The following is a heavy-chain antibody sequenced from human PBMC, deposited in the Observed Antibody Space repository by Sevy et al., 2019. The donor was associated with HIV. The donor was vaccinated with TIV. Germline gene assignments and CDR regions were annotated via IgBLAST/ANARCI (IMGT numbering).Heavy chain of an antibody. D-gene: IGHD3-22*01. Sequence: GGSLILSCAASGFTFTTYAMGWVRHAPGKGLKWVSTLSGSGASTYYADSVKGRFTISRDNSKNTLFLQMDSLRAEDTAVYYCAKDFYDSSGYYPMEAFDIWGQGTMVTVSS. CDR3: AKDFYDSSGYYPMEAFDI. J-gene: IGHJ3*02. V-gene: IGHV3-23*01. CDR2: LSGSGAST. CDR1: GFTFTTYA.